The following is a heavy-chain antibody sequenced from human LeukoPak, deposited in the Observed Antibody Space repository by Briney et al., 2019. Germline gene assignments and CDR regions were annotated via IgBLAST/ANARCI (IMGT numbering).Heavy chain of an antibody. CDR2: ISSSSSYI. V-gene: IGHV3-21*01. D-gene: IGHD6-13*01. CDR3: ARTRIAAAGTSDY. Sequence: GGSLRLSCAASGFTFSSYSMNWVRQAPGKGLKWVSSISSSSSYIYYADSVKGRFTISRDNAKNSLYLQMNSLRAEDTAVYYCARTRIAAAGTSDYWGQGTLVTVSS. J-gene: IGHJ4*02. CDR1: GFTFSSYS.